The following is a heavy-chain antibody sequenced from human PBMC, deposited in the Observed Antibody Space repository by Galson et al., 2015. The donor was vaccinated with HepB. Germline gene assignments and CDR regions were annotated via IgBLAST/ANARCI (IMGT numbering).Heavy chain of an antibody. V-gene: IGHV3-30*18. CDR1: GFTFSSYG. CDR2: ISYDGSNK. D-gene: IGHD3-10*01. Sequence: SLRLSCAASGFTFSSYGMHWVRQAPGKGLEWVAVISYDGSNKYYADSVKGRFTISRDNSKNTLYLQMNSLRAEDTAVYYCAKASSYYYGSGSYFLAYYYYGMDVWGQGTTVTVSS. CDR3: AKASSYYYGSGSYFLAYYYYGMDV. J-gene: IGHJ6*02.